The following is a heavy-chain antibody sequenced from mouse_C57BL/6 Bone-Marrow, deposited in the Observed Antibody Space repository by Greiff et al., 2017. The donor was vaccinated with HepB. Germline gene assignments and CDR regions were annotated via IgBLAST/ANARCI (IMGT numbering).Heavy chain of an antibody. CDR1: GYTFTSYW. Sequence: QVQLQQPGAELVKPGASVKMSCTASGYTFTSYWITWVKQRPGQGLEWIGAIYPGCGSTNYNEKFKSKDTLTVDTSSSTAYMQLSSLTSEDSAVYYCAEGSYSWYFDVWGTGTTVTVSS. CDR2: IYPGCGST. D-gene: IGHD1-1*01. V-gene: IGHV1-55*01. J-gene: IGHJ1*03. CDR3: AEGSYSWYFDV.